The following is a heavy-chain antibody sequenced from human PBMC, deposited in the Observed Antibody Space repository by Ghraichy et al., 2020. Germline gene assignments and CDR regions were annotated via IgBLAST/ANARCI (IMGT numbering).Heavy chain of an antibody. J-gene: IGHJ3*02. CDR1: GFTVIKNY. Sequence: GGSLRLSCAASGFTVIKNYMICVRQAPGKGLEWVSLIYAGGTTVYRPSVKGRFTISRDNSKNTLDLQMNSLRAEDTAVYFCATRIAAASGFDIWGLGTMVTVSS. CDR2: IYAGGTT. CDR3: ATRIAAASGFDI. V-gene: IGHV3-66*01. D-gene: IGHD6-25*01.